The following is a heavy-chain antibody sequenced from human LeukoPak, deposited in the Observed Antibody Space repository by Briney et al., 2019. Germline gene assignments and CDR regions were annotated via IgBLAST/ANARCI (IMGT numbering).Heavy chain of an antibody. Sequence: PSETLSLTCTVSGGSISSYYWSWIRQPAGKGLEWIGRIYTSGSTNYNPSLKSRVTMSVDTSKNQFSLKLSSVTAADTAVHYCASSYYDFWSGYSPHWFDPWGQGTLVTVSS. V-gene: IGHV4-4*07. CDR2: IYTSGST. D-gene: IGHD3-3*01. J-gene: IGHJ5*02. CDR1: GGSISSYY. CDR3: ASSYYDFWSGYSPHWFDP.